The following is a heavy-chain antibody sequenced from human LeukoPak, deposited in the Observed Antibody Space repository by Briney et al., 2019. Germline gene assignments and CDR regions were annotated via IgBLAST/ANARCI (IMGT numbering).Heavy chain of an antibody. CDR3: ARDRSNGDTSYNWFDP. D-gene: IGHD5-18*01. CDR2: ISSSSSYI. V-gene: IGHV3-21*01. Sequence: GGSLRLSCAASGFTFSSYSMNWVRQAPGKGLEWVSSISSSSSYIYYADSVKGRFTISRDNAKNSLYLQMNSLRAEDTAVYYCARDRSNGDTSYNWFDPWGQGTLVTVSS. CDR1: GFTFSSYS. J-gene: IGHJ5*02.